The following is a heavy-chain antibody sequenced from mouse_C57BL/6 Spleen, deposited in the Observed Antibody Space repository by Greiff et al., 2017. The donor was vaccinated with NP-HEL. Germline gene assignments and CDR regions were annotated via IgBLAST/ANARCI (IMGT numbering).Heavy chain of an antibody. CDR1: GFTFSSYA. CDR3: TIYYSNSRFAY. CDR2: ISSGGDYI. V-gene: IGHV5-9-1*02. J-gene: IGHJ3*01. D-gene: IGHD2-5*01. Sequence: EVKLVESGEGLVKPGGSLKLSCAASGFTFSSYAMSWVRQTPEKRLEWVAYISSGGDYIYYADTVKGRFTISRDNARNTLYLQMSSLKSEDTAMYYCTIYYSNSRFAYWGQGTLVTVSA.